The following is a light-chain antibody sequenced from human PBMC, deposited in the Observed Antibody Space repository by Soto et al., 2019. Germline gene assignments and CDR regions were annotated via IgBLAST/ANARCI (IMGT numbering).Light chain of an antibody. J-gene: IGKJ5*01. Sequence: DIVMTQSPDSLAVSLGERATINCKSSQSVLYSSNNKNYLAWYQQKPGQPPKLLIFWASTRESGVPDRFSGSGCGTDFTLTISSLQAEDVAVYYCQQYSSIPLTFGQGTRLEIK. CDR3: QQYSSIPLT. CDR2: WAS. CDR1: QSVLYSSNNKNY. V-gene: IGKV4-1*01.